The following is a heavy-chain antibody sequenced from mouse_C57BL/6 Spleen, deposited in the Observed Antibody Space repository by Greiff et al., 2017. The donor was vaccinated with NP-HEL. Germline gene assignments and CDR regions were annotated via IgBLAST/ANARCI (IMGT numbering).Heavy chain of an antibody. CDR3: ARSHYYGSSYGFAY. CDR2: IRNKANGYTT. Sequence: EVQGVESGGGLVQPGGSLSLSCAASGFTFTDYYMSWVRQPPGKALEWLGFIRNKANGYTTEYSASVKGRFTISRDNSQSILYLQMNALRAEDSATYYCARSHYYGSSYGFAYWGQGTLVTVSA. V-gene: IGHV7-3*01. CDR1: GFTFTDYY. J-gene: IGHJ3*01. D-gene: IGHD1-1*01.